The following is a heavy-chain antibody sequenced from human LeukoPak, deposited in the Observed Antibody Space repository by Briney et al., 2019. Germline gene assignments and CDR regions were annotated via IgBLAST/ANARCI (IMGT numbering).Heavy chain of an antibody. CDR3: ARDRILPLYGMDV. D-gene: IGHD2-15*01. V-gene: IGHV3-66*01. CDR2: IYSGGST. Sequence: GGSLRLSCAASGFTVSSNYMSRVRQAPGKGLEWVSVIYSGGSTYYADSVKGRFTISRDNSKNTLYLQMNSLRAEDTAVYYCARDRILPLYGMDVWGQGTTVTVSS. CDR1: GFTVSSNY. J-gene: IGHJ6*02.